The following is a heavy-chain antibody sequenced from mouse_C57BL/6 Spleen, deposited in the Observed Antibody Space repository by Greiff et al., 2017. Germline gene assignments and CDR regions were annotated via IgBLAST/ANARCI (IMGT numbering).Heavy chain of an antibody. CDR2: INPSNGGT. J-gene: IGHJ4*01. CDR1: GYTFTSYW. CDR3: ASGTVPFYAMDY. D-gene: IGHD1-1*01. V-gene: IGHV1-53*01. Sequence: QVQLQQSGTELVKPGASVKLSCKASGYTFTSYWMHWVKQRPGQGLEWIGNINPSNGGTNYNEKFKSKATLTVDKSSSTAYMQLSSLTSEDSAVYYCASGTVPFYAMDYWGQGTSVTVSS.